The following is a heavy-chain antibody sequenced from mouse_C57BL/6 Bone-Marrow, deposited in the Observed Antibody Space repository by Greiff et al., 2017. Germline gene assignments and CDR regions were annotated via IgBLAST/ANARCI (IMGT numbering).Heavy chain of an antibody. CDR1: GYTFTSYG. J-gene: IGHJ3*01. V-gene: IGHV1-81*01. Sequence: VQLVESGAELARPGASVKLSCKASGYTFTSYGISWVKQRTGQGLEWIGEIYPSSGNTYYNEKFKGKATLTADKSASTAYMELRSLTSEDSAVYFWAPEGTYYYGSGSAGFAYWGQGTLVIVSA. CDR3: APEGTYYYGSGSAGFAY. D-gene: IGHD1-1*01. CDR2: IYPSSGNT.